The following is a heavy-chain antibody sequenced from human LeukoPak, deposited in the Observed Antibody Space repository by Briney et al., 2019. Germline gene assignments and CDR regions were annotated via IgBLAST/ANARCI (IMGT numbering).Heavy chain of an antibody. CDR1: GGSISSYY. CDR3: ARESITMVRGVINGMDV. J-gene: IGHJ6*02. D-gene: IGHD3-10*01. CDR2: IYYSGST. Sequence: PSQTLSLTCTVSGGSISSYYWSWIRQPPGKGLEWIGYIYYSGSTYYNPSLKSRVTISADTSKNQCSLKLSSVTAADTAVYYCARESITMVRGVINGMDVWGQGTTVTVSS. V-gene: IGHV4-59*12.